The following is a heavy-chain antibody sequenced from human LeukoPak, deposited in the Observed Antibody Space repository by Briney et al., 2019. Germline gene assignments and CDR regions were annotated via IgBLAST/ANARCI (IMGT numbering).Heavy chain of an antibody. CDR3: AKRNKQWLGKYYFDY. V-gene: IGHV3-23*01. Sequence: QAGGSLRLSCAASGFTFSSDAMSWVRQAPGKGLEWVSAISGSGGSTYCADSVKGRFTISRDNSKNTLYLQMNSLRAEDTAVYYCAKRNKQWLGKYYFDYWGQGTLVTVSS. CDR2: ISGSGGST. D-gene: IGHD6-19*01. CDR1: GFTFSSDA. J-gene: IGHJ4*02.